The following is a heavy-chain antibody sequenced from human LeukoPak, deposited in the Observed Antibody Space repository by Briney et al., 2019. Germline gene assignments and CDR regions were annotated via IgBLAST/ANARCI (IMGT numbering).Heavy chain of an antibody. CDR3: ARRIAAAGTFDC. D-gene: IGHD6-13*01. J-gene: IGHJ4*02. Sequence: SETLSLTCTVSGGSISSSSYYWGWIRQPPGKGLEWIGSIYYSGSTYYNPSLKSRVTISVDTSKNQFSLKLSSVTAADTAVHYCARRIAAAGTFDCWGQGTLVTVSS. CDR1: GGSISSSSYY. CDR2: IYYSGST. V-gene: IGHV4-39*01.